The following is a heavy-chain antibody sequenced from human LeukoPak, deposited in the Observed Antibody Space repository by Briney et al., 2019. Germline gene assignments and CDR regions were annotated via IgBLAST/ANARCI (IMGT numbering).Heavy chain of an antibody. CDR3: ARGYSSSHDAFDI. CDR2: IYYSGST. J-gene: IGHJ3*02. CDR1: GGSISSGGYY. Sequence: SETLSLTCTVSGGSISSGGYYWSWIRQHPGKGLEWIGYIYYSGSTYYNPSLKSRVTISVDTSKNQFSLKLSSVTAADTAVYYCARGYSSSHDAFDIWGQGTMVTVSS. V-gene: IGHV4-31*03. D-gene: IGHD6-6*01.